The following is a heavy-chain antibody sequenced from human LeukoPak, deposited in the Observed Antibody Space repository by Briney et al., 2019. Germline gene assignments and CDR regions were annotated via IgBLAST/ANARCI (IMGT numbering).Heavy chain of an antibody. D-gene: IGHD6-13*01. J-gene: IGHJ4*02. Sequence: ASGKVSCKASGYTFTSCGISWERLGPGQGLGWMWWISAYSGNRNYAHEVQGRVRMTTDKSKGTAYMALRRLRSDDTAVYYCARVHPIAAAGMNYWGQGPLVPVSS. V-gene: IGHV1-18*01. CDR3: ARVHPIAAAGMNY. CDR2: ISAYSGNR. CDR1: GYTFTSCG.